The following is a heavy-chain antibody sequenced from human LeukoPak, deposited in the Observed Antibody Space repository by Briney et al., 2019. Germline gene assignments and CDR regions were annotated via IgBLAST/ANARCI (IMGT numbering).Heavy chain of an antibody. Sequence: PGGSLRLSCAASGFTFSTYAMNWVRQAPGKGLEWVSYISTNSSNIYYADSVKGRFTISRDNDKNSLYLQMNSLRDEDTAVYYCARGGSGYGDYYYFYGMDVWGQGTTVTVSS. V-gene: IGHV3-48*02. D-gene: IGHD3-22*01. CDR3: ARGGSGYGDYYYFYGMDV. CDR2: ISTNSSNI. J-gene: IGHJ6*02. CDR1: GFTFSTYA.